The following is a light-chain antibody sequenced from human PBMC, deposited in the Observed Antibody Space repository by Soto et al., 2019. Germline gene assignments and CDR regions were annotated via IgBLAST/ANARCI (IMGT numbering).Light chain of an antibody. CDR3: KQYNSHPKT. CDR1: QSTSSY. CDR2: QAS. V-gene: IGKV1-5*03. Sequence: DIEMTQSPSTLSASVGERVTITCRASQSTSSYLAWYQQKPGKAPKLLIYQASSLENGVPSRCSGSGAGTEFPLTIRSLQPDDAATYYCKQYNSHPKTFGQGTKVDIK. J-gene: IGKJ1*01.